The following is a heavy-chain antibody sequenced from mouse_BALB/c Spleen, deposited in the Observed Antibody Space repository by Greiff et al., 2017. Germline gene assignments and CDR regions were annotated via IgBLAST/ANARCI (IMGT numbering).Heavy chain of an antibody. CDR1: GYTFTSYW. V-gene: IGHV1S81*02. CDR2: INPSNGRT. J-gene: IGHJ4*01. D-gene: IGHD2-14*01. CDR3: ARLRYDVGDY. Sequence: VKLQQPGAELVKPGASVKLSCKASGYTFTSYWMHWVKQRPGQGLEWIGEINPSNGRTNYNEKFKSKATLTVDKSSSTAYMQLSSLTSEDSAVYYCARLRYDVGDYWGQGTSVTVSS.